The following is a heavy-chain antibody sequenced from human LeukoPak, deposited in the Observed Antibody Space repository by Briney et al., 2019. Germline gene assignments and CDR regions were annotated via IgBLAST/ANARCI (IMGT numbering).Heavy chain of an antibody. D-gene: IGHD6-13*01. CDR2: MNPDSGNA. J-gene: IGHJ3*01. CDR3: ARPRSSWYPDSFEF. V-gene: IGHV1-8*01. Sequence: ASVKVSCKASGYTFTRYDVNWVRQVPGQGLEYMGWMNPDSGNAGYTQKFRGRVTMTRNTSIDTAYMELRVLTFEDTAVYYCARPRSSWYPDSFEFWGQGTVVTVSS. CDR1: GYTFTRYD.